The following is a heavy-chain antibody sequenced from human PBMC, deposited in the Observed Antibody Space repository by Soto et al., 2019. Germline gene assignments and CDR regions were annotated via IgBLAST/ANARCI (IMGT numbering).Heavy chain of an antibody. V-gene: IGHV4-34*01. Sequence: SETLSLTCAVYGGSFSGYYWSWIRQPPGKGLEWIGEINHSGSTNYNPSLKSRVTISVDTSKNQFSLKLSSVTAADTAVYYCARVILGYCSGGSCYSGWFDPWGQGTLVT. CDR3: ARVILGYCSGGSCYSGWFDP. J-gene: IGHJ5*02. CDR1: GGSFSGYY. D-gene: IGHD2-15*01. CDR2: INHSGST.